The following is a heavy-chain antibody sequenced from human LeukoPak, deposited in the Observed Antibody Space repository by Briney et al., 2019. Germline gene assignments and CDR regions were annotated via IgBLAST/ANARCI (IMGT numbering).Heavy chain of an antibody. Sequence: PGRSLRLSCAASGFAFSTYAMYWVRQAPGKGLEWVTVIWYDGSNKYYADSVKGRFTISRDNSKNTLYLQMNSLRAEDTAVYYCARGAYCSDDSCPGAFDIWGQGTMATVSS. V-gene: IGHV3-33*01. D-gene: IGHD2-15*01. CDR3: ARGAYCSDDSCPGAFDI. J-gene: IGHJ3*02. CDR2: IWYDGSNK. CDR1: GFAFSTYA.